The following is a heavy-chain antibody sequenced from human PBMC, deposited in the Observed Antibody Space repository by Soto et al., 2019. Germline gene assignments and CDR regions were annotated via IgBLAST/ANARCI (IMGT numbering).Heavy chain of an antibody. CDR1: GFTFSSSA. CDR3: AKGVGGVVTLDDGFDI. V-gene: IGHV3-23*01. Sequence: EVQLLESGGGLLQPGGSLGLSCAASGFTFSSSAMSWVRQAPGKGLEWISGISSSGGSQYYADSVKGRFTISRDNSKNTLYMEMNSLRAEDTAIYYCAKGVGGVVTLDDGFDIWGQGTLVTVSS. J-gene: IGHJ3*02. CDR2: ISSSGGSQ. D-gene: IGHD2-21*02.